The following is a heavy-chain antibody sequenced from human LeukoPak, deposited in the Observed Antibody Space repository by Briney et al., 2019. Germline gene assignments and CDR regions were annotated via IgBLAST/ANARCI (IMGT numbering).Heavy chain of an antibody. CDR1: GGSISSYY. CDR2: IYYSGST. CDR3: ARSNVDWSEGYDY. D-gene: IGHD3-9*01. V-gene: IGHV4-59*08. Sequence: PSETLSLTCTVSGGSISSYYWSWIRQPPGKGLEWIGYIYYSGSTNYNPSLKSRVTISVDTSKNQFSLKLSSVTAADTAVYYCARSNVDWSEGYDYWGQGTLVTVSS. J-gene: IGHJ4*02.